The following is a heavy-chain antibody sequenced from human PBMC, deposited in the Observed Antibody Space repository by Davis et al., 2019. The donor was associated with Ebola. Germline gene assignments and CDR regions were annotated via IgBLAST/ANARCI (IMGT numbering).Heavy chain of an antibody. V-gene: IGHV1-18*01. J-gene: IGHJ6*04. CDR3: AAETVTGVIYYYYGMDV. CDR1: GYPFTSYG. Sequence: AASVKVSCKASGYPFTSYGISWVRQAPGQGLEWMGWISAYNGNTNYAQKLQGRVTMTTDTSTSTAYMELRSLSSDDTAVYYCAAETVTGVIYYYYGMDVWGKGTTVTVSA. CDR2: ISAYNGNT. D-gene: IGHD4-17*01.